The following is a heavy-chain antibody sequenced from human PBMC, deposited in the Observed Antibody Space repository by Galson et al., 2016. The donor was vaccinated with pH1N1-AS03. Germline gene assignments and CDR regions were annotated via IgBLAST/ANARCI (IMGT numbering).Heavy chain of an antibody. Sequence: SLRLSCAASGFTIDNNYMSWVRQAPGKGLEWVSVIYGGGDTFYADSVKGRFTISRDNSKNTVYLQMNSLRVEDTAVYYCARDRRYYDYICGTYRYGWFFVHWGRGTLVTVSA. V-gene: IGHV3-53*01. CDR3: ARDRRYYDYICGTYRYGWFFVH. CDR2: IYGGGDT. D-gene: IGHD3-16*02. CDR1: GFTIDNNY. J-gene: IGHJ2*01.